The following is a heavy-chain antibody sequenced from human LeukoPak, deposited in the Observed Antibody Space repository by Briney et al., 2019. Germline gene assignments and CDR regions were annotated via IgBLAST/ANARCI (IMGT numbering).Heavy chain of an antibody. D-gene: IGHD6-19*01. J-gene: IGHJ4*02. Sequence: SETLSLTCSISDGSLRSYSWSWIRQPPGKGLEWIGYIYYSGNIIYNTSLKSRVSISVDTSKSQFSLKLTSVTAPDTAVYCCARHSNPPRPRAVAGTYFDFWGKGTLVTVSS. CDR2: IYYSGNI. CDR3: ARHSNPPRPRAVAGTYFDF. CDR1: DGSLRSYS. V-gene: IGHV4-59*08.